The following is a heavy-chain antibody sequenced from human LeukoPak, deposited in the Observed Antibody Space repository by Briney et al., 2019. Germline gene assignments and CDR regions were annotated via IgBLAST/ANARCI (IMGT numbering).Heavy chain of an antibody. V-gene: IGHV4-59*01. CDR1: GVSISSYY. Sequence: PSETLSLTCTVSGVSISSYYWSWIRQPPGKGLEWIGYIYYSGSTNYNPSLKSRVTISVDTSKNQFSLKLSSVTAADTAVYYCAREVPGEYYFDYWGQGTLVTVSS. CDR3: AREVPGEYYFDY. D-gene: IGHD3-10*01. J-gene: IGHJ4*02. CDR2: IYYSGST.